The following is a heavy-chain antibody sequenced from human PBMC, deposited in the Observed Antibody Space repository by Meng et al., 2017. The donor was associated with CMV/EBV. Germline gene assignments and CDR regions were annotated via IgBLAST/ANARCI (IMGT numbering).Heavy chain of an antibody. D-gene: IGHD2-2*01. CDR2: ISSSSSYI. CDR3: ARYSFFCSSTSCYNYYYYYGMDV. V-gene: IGHV3-21*01. CDR1: GFTFSSYS. Sequence: GESLKISCAASGFTFSSYSMNWVRQAPGKGLEWVSSISSSSSYIYYADSLKGRFTISRDNAKNSLYLQMNSLRAEDTAVYYCARYSFFCSSTSCYNYYYYYGMDVWGQGTTVTVSS. J-gene: IGHJ6*02.